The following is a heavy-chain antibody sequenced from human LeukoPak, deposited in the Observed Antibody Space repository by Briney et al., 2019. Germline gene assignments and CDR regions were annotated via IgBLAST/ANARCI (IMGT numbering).Heavy chain of an antibody. Sequence: AGGSLRLSCAASGFTFSSYGMHWVRQTPGKGLEWVAFIRYDGSHKYYADSVKGRFTISRDNSKNTLYLQMNSLRAEDTAVYCCAKQPSPQRDLPDWFDPWGQGTLVTVSS. CDR1: GFTFSSYG. D-gene: IGHD1-14*01. CDR3: AKQPSPQRDLPDWFDP. V-gene: IGHV3-30*02. J-gene: IGHJ5*02. CDR2: IRYDGSHK.